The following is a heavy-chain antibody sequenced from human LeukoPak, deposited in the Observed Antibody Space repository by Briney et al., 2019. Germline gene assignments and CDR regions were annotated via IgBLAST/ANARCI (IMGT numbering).Heavy chain of an antibody. CDR1: GYTFTSYG. J-gene: IGHJ4*02. D-gene: IGHD3-22*01. CDR3: ARAFLYYDSSGYYHSPLDY. Sequence: GASVKVSCKASGYTFTSYGISWVRQAPGQGLEWMGWISAYNGNTNYAQKLQGRVTMTTDTSTSTAYMELRSLRSDDTAVYYCARAFLYYDSSGYYHSPLDYWGQGTLVTVSS. CDR2: ISAYNGNT. V-gene: IGHV1-18*01.